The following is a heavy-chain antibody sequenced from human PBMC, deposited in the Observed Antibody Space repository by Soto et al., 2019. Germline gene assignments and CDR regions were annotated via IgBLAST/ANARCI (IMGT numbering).Heavy chain of an antibody. D-gene: IGHD2-21*01. V-gene: IGHV3-11*05. CDR3: TRGGGAGVFDH. J-gene: IGHJ4*02. Sequence: GGSLRLSCATSGFTLSDHYMTWIRQAPGKGLEFISYISPGGRYTNYGDSVKGRFTISRDNAKNSLFLQVNTLRDEDTAVYYCTRGGGAGVFDHWGQGTLVTVSS. CDR2: ISPGGRYT. CDR1: GFTLSDHY.